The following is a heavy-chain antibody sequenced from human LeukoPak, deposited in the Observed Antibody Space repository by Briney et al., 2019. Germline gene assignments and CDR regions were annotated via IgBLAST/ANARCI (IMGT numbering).Heavy chain of an antibody. CDR2: IYYSGST. D-gene: IGHD5-24*01. CDR3: ARHEMAYIDNAAFDI. V-gene: IGHV4-39*07. CDR1: GGSISSYY. J-gene: IGHJ3*02. Sequence: SETLSLTCTVSGGSISSYYWGWIRQPPGKGLEWIGSIYYSGSTYYNPSLKSRVTISVDTSKNQFSLKLSSVTAADTAVYYCARHEMAYIDNAAFDIWGQGTMVTVSS.